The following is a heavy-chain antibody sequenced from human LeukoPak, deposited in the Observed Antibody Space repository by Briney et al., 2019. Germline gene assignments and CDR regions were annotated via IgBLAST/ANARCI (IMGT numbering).Heavy chain of an antibody. D-gene: IGHD6-13*01. CDR2: IRYDGSNK. CDR1: GFTFSSYG. Sequence: GGSLRLSCAASGFTFSSYGMHWVRQASGKGLEWVAFIRYDGSNKYYADSVKGRFTISRDNSKNTLYLQMNSLRAEDTAVYYCAKARIAAAGKSFDYWGQGTLVTVSS. J-gene: IGHJ4*02. V-gene: IGHV3-30*02. CDR3: AKARIAAAGKSFDY.